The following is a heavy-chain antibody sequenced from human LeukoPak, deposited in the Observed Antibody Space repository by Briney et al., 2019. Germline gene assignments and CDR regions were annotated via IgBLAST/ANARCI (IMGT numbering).Heavy chain of an antibody. V-gene: IGHV4-4*07. J-gene: IGHJ3*02. CDR2: IYTSGST. CDR1: GGSISSYY. Sequence: SETLSLTCTVSGGSISSYYWSWIRQPAGKGLEWIGRIYTSGSTNYNPSLKSRVTISVDRSKNQFSLKLSSVTAADTAVYYCARGTPARGAFDIWGQGTMVTVSS. CDR3: ARGTPARGAFDI.